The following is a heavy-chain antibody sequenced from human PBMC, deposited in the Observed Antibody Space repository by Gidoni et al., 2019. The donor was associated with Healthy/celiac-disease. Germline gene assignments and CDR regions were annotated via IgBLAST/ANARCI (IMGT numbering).Heavy chain of an antibody. D-gene: IGHD3-22*01. CDR3: ATDSSGYWGGGRAFDI. V-gene: IGHV3-7*01. J-gene: IGHJ3*02. CDR1: GFTFSSYW. Sequence: EVQLVESGGGLVQPGGSLRLSCAASGFTFSSYWMSWVRQAPGKGLEWVANIKQDGSEKYYVDSVKGRFTISRDNAKNSLYLQMNSLRAEDTAVYYCATDSSGYWGGGRAFDIWGQGTMVTVSS. CDR2: IKQDGSEK.